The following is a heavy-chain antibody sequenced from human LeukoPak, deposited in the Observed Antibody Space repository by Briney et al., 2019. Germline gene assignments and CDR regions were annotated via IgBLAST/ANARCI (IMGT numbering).Heavy chain of an antibody. CDR3: AKEFSGAWPEYFDY. Sequence: GGSLRLSCAASGVTLSTYAMSWVRQAPGKGLEWVSAISGSGGSTYYADSVKGRFTISRDNSKNTLYLQMNSLRAEDTAVYYCAKEFSGAWPEYFDYWGQGTLVTVSS. CDR2: ISGSGGST. J-gene: IGHJ4*02. CDR1: GVTLSTYA. V-gene: IGHV3-23*01. D-gene: IGHD1-26*01.